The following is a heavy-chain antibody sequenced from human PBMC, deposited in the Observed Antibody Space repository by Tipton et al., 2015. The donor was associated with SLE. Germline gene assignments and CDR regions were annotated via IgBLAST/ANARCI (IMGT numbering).Heavy chain of an antibody. J-gene: IGHJ4*02. Sequence: SLRLSCTGSGFTFGDYALSWVRQAPGKGLEWVGFIRSKAFGGTTEYAASVKGRFTISRDNAKNSLYLQMNSLRAEDTAVYYCARGAYYDYIWGSYRHGDYWGQGTLVTVSS. CDR2: IRSKAFGGTT. CDR1: GFTFGDYA. D-gene: IGHD3-16*02. CDR3: ARGAYYDYIWGSYRHGDY. V-gene: IGHV3-49*04.